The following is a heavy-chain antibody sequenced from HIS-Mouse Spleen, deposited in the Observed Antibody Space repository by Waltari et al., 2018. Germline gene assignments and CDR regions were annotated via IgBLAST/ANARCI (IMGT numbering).Heavy chain of an antibody. Sequence: QVQLVESGGGVVQPGRYVRLAWAASGFTCSGYAMHWVRQAPGKGLGWVAVISYDGSNKYYADSVKGRFTISRDNSKNTLYLQMNSLRAEDTAVYYCASHHIAALDYWGQGTLVTVSS. CDR3: ASHHIAALDY. V-gene: IGHV3-30-3*01. D-gene: IGHD6-6*01. J-gene: IGHJ4*02. CDR2: ISYDGSNK. CDR1: GFTCSGYA.